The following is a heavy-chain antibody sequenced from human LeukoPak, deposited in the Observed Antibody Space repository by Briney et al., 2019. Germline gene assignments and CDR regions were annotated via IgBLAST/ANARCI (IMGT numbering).Heavy chain of an antibody. CDR1: GFTVSSNY. J-gene: IGHJ5*02. V-gene: IGHV3-53*01. CDR3: AKDLPFLVVVPAAIGADWFDP. D-gene: IGHD2-2*02. Sequence: GGSLRLSCAASGFTVSSNYMSWVRQAPGKGLEWVSVIYSGGSTYYADSVKGRFTISRDNSKNTLYLQMNSLRAEDTAVYYCAKDLPFLVVVPAAIGADWFDPWGQGTLVTVSS. CDR2: IYSGGST.